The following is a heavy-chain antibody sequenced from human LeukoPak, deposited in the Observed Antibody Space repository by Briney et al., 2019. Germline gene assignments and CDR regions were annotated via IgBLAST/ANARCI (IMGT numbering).Heavy chain of an antibody. CDR1: GFTFSSYS. Sequence: PGGSLRLSCAASGFTFSSYSMNWVRQAPGKGLEWVSSISSSSSYIYYADSVKGRFTISRDNAKNSLYLQMNSLRAGDTAVYYCAGGAYSRSGGFFDYWGQGTLVTVSS. J-gene: IGHJ4*02. CDR3: AGGAYSRSGGFFDY. V-gene: IGHV3-21*01. D-gene: IGHD6-6*01. CDR2: ISSSSSYI.